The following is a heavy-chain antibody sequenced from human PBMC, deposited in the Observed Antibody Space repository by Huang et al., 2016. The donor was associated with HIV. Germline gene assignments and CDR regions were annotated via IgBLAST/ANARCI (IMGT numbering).Heavy chain of an antibody. CDR2: FDPEHAET. Sequence: QVQLVQSGAEVKKPGASVKVSCKVSGYTLTELSIHWVRQAPGKGLEWMGGFDPEHAETIYAQNFQGRVTMTEETSTDTAYMELHSLRPEDTAVYYCAAGYDTYYDIWGQGTMVIASS. J-gene: IGHJ3*02. D-gene: IGHD2-21*01. CDR1: GYTLTELS. V-gene: IGHV1-24*01. CDR3: AAGYDTYYDI.